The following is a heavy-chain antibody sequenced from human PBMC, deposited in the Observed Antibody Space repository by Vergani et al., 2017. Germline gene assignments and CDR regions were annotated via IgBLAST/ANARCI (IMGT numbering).Heavy chain of an antibody. D-gene: IGHD4-11*01. V-gene: IGHV3-43*01. CDR2: ISWDGGST. CDR3: SKGTLTLYSNYLNY. J-gene: IGHJ4*02. Sequence: EVQLVESGGVVVQPGGSLRLSCAASGFTFDDYTMHWVRQAPGKGLEWVSLISWDGGSTYYADSVKGRFTISRDNSKNTLYLQMNSLRAEDTAVYYCSKGTLTLYSNYLNYWGQGTLVTVSS. CDR1: GFTFDDYT.